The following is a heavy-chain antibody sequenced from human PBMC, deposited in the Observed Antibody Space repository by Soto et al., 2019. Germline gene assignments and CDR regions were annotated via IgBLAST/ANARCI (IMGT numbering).Heavy chain of an antibody. Sequence: QVQLQESGPGLVKPSETLSITCTVSGDSISTYYWTWIRQPPGKGLEWIGYIYNSATTKYNPSLKSGVNISVDTSKNQFSLKLSSVTTADTAVYYCARGRFDFIWGTPAPYLDYWGQGALVTVSS. CDR2: IYNSATT. CDR3: ARGRFDFIWGTPAPYLDY. D-gene: IGHD3-16*01. V-gene: IGHV4-59*01. CDR1: GDSISTYY. J-gene: IGHJ4*02.